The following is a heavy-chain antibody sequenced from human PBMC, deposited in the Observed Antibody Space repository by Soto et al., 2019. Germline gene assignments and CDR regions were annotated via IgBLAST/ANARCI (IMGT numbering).Heavy chain of an antibody. CDR1: GFTFSDHY. D-gene: IGHD4-17*01. Sequence: GGSLRLSCAASGFTFSDHYMDWVRQAPGKGLEWVGRTRNKANSYTTEYAASVKGRFTISRDDSKNSLYLQMNSLKTEDTAVYYCASCRSESTDYREDRYFQHWGQGTLVTVSS. V-gene: IGHV3-72*01. J-gene: IGHJ1*01. CDR3: ASCRSESTDYREDRYFQH. CDR2: TRNKANSYTT.